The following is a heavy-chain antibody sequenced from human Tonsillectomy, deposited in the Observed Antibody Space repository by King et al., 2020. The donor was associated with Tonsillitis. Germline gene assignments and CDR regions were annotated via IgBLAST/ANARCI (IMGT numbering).Heavy chain of an antibody. J-gene: IGHJ4*02. D-gene: IGHD3-9*01. CDR2: ISYDGSNE. Sequence: VQLVESGGGVVQPGRSLRLSCAASGFTFSNYGMHWVRQAPGKGLEWVAVISYDGSNEYYADSVKGRFTISRDNSKNTLYLQMNSLRAEDMAVYYCAKDLSGSHWGQGTLVTVSS. CDR1: GFTFSNYG. CDR3: AKDLSGSH. V-gene: IGHV3-30*18.